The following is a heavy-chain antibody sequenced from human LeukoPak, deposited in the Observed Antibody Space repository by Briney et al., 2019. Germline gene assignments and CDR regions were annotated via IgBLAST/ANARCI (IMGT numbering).Heavy chain of an antibody. J-gene: IGHJ5*02. Sequence: ASVKVSCKASGYTFTIYDINWVRQAPGQGLEWMGWMNPNSGNKGYAQKFQGRVTMTRNTSISTAYMELSSLRSEDTAVYYCARVFCVHGVCYTGDWFDPWGQGTLVTVSS. CDR3: ARVFCVHGVCYTGDWFDP. CDR2: MNPNSGNK. V-gene: IGHV1-8*01. D-gene: IGHD2-8*01. CDR1: GYTFTIYD.